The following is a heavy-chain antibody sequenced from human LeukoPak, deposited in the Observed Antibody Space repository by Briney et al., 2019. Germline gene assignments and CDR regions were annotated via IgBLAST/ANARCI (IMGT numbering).Heavy chain of an antibody. CDR1: GYTFTGYG. CDR2: ISAYNGNT. V-gene: IGHV1-18*01. D-gene: IGHD1-26*01. J-gene: IGHJ4*02. Sequence: ASVKVSCKASGYTFTGYGISWVRQAPGQGLEWMGWISAYNGNTNYAQKLQGRVTMTTDTSTSTAYMELRSLRSDDTAVYYCAREIIVGSNFDYWGQGTLVTVSS. CDR3: AREIIVGSNFDY.